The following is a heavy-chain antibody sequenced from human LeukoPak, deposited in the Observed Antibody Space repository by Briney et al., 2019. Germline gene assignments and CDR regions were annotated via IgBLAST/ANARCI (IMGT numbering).Heavy chain of an antibody. Sequence: GASVKVSCKASGYTFTKYYIHWVRQAPGQGLEWMGMINPSDGATTYAQRFQGRVTMTRDMSATTVYMALRSLRSEDTAMFCCAREKRGELSGNFGGLYASYYTYYYMDVWGRGTTVTVS. J-gene: IGHJ6*03. V-gene: IGHV1-46*01. D-gene: IGHD1-26*01. CDR1: GYTFTKYY. CDR3: AREKRGELSGNFGGLYASYYTYYYMDV. CDR2: INPSDGAT.